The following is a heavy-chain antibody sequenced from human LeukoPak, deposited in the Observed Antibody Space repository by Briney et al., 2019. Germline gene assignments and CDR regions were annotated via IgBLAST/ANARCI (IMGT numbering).Heavy chain of an antibody. D-gene: IGHD1-26*01. CDR3: ARDGQWERSFDY. V-gene: IGHV1-2*02. CDR2: INPNSGGT. Sequence: ASVKVSCKASGYTFTGYYMHWVRQAPGQGLEWMGWINPNSGGTNYAQKLQGRVTMTTDTSTSTAYMELRSLRSDDTAVYYCARDGQWERSFDYWGQGTLVTVSS. J-gene: IGHJ4*02. CDR1: GYTFTGYY.